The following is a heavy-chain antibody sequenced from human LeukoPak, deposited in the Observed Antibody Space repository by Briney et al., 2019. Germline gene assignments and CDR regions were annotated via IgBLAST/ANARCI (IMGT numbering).Heavy chain of an antibody. V-gene: IGHV3-66*01. J-gene: IGHJ4*02. CDR3: AREYSGSYFYFDY. D-gene: IGHD1-26*01. Sequence: GGSLRLSCAASGFTVSTNHMSWVRQAPGKGLEWVSVIYSGGSTYYADSVKGRFTISRDNSKNTLYLQMSSLRAEDSAVYHCAREYSGSYFYFDYWGQGTLVTVSS. CDR2: IYSGGST. CDR1: GFTVSTNH.